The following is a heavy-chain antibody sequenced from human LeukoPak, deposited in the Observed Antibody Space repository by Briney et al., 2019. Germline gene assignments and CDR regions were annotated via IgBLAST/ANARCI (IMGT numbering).Heavy chain of an antibody. CDR1: GFSFRNYA. V-gene: IGHV3-23*01. D-gene: IGHD3-22*01. CDR2: ISGSGGST. CDR3: AKEGYYDSSGYWGPYFDY. J-gene: IGHJ4*02. Sequence: GGSLRLSCAASGFSFRNYAMSWVRQAPGKGLEWVSAISGSGGSTYYADSVKGRFTISRDNSKNTLYLQMNSLRAEDTAVYYCAKEGYYDSSGYWGPYFDYWGQGTLVTVSS.